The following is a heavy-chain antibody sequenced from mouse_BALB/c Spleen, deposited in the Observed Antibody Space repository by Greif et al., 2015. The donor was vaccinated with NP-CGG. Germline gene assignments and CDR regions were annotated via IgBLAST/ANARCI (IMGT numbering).Heavy chain of an antibody. CDR1: GYTFTSYY. J-gene: IGHJ2*01. V-gene: IGHV1S81*02. CDR3: TRSGYGYYFDY. D-gene: IGHD2-2*01. Sequence: VKLQESGAELVKPGASVKLSCKASGYTFTSYYMYWVKQRPGQGLEWIGEINPSNGGTNFNEKFKSKATLTVDKSSSTAYMQLSSLTSEDSAVYYCTRSGYGYYFDYWGQGTTLTVSS. CDR2: INPSNGGT.